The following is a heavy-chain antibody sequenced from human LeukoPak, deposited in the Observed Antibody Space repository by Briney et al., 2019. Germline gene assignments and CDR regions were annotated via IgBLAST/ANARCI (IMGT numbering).Heavy chain of an antibody. D-gene: IGHD1-26*01. V-gene: IGHV1-69*04. CDR1: GGTFSSYA. CDR3: ARDRVGAHYFDY. Sequence: SVKVSCKASGGTFSSYAISWVRQAPGQGLEWMGRIIPILGIANYAQKFQGRVTITADKSTSTAYMELSSLRSEATAVYYCARDRVGAHYFDYWGQGTLVTVSS. CDR2: IIPILGIA. J-gene: IGHJ4*02.